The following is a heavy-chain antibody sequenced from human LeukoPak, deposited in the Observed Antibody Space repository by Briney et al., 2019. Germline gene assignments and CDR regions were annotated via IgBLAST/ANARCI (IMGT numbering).Heavy chain of an antibody. Sequence: GGSLRLSCAASGFTFSSYGMSWVRQAPGKGLEWVSAISGSGGSTYYADSVKGRFSISRDNSKNTLYLQMTTLRAEDTAVYYCVVSRGYFEYWGQGSLVTVSS. J-gene: IGHJ4*02. V-gene: IGHV3-23*01. CDR3: VVSRGYFEY. CDR2: ISGSGGST. CDR1: GFTFSSYG.